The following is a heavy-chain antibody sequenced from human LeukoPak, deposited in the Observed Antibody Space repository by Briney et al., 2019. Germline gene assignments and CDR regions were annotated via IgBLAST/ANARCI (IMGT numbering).Heavy chain of an antibody. CDR2: IKQDGSEK. V-gene: IGHV3-7*01. Sequence: PGGSLRLSCAASGIILSSYWMSWVRQAPGKVLEGVANIKQDGSEKWYVDSVKGRFTISRDNAKNSLYLQMNSLRVEDTAVYYCAREFRSGYNSRWFDYWGQGTLVTVSS. CDR1: GIILSSYW. J-gene: IGHJ5*01. CDR3: AREFRSGYNSRWFDY. D-gene: IGHD6-19*01.